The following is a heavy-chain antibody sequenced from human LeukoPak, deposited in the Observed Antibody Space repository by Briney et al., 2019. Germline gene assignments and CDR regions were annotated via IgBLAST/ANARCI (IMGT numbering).Heavy chain of an antibody. CDR3: ARAPSMVRGVIPFDY. J-gene: IGHJ4*02. CDR1: GVSFSGYY. V-gene: IGHV4-34*01. D-gene: IGHD3-10*01. CDR2: INHSGST. Sequence: SETLPLTCAVYGVSFSGYYWSWIRQPPGKGLEWIGEINHSGSTNYNPSLKSRVTISVDTSKNQFSLKLSSVTAADTAVYYCARAPSMVRGVIPFDYWGQGTLVTVSS.